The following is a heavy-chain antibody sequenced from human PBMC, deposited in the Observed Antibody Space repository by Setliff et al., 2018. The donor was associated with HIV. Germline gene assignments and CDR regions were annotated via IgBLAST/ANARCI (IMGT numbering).Heavy chain of an antibody. V-gene: IGHV4-38-2*01. CDR3: VRRDVSFLFGQFDS. CDR1: GYSINNIHY. Sequence: SETLSLTCDVSGYSINNIHYWGWFRQPPGKGLECLGNIYDGGTTYHNPSLKGRVTISIDTSKAQFSLKLISVTAADTAVYYCVRRDVSFLFGQFDSWGQGILVTVSS. CDR2: IYDGGTT. J-gene: IGHJ4*02. D-gene: IGHD3-10*02.